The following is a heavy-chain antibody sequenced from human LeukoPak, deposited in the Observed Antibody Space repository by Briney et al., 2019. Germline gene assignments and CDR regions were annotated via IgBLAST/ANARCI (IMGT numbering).Heavy chain of an antibody. CDR3: ARVVAAAGTGPFYYYYCYMDV. D-gene: IGHD6-13*01. J-gene: IGHJ6*03. V-gene: IGHV1-69*13. CDR2: IIPIFGTA. Sequence: GASVKVSCKASGGTFSSYAISWVRQAPGQGLEWMGGIIPIFGTANYAQKFQGRVTITADESTSTAYMELSSLRSEDTAVYYCARVVAAAGTGPFYYYYCYMDVWGKGTTVTISS. CDR1: GGTFSSYA.